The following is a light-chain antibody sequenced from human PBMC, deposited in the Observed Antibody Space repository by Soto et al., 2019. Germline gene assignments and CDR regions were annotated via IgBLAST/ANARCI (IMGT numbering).Light chain of an antibody. CDR3: SSYAGSNNWV. V-gene: IGLV2-8*01. CDR2: EVS. Sequence: QSPLTQPPSASGTPGQSVTISCTGTSSDVGDYNYVSWYQQHPGKAPILMIYEVSKRPSGVPDRFSGSKSGNTASLTVSGLQAEDEADYYCSSYAGSNNWVFGGGTKVTVL. J-gene: IGLJ3*02. CDR1: SSDVGDYNY.